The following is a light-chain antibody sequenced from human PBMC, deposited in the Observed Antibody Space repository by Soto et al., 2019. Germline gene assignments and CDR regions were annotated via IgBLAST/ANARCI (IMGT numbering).Light chain of an antibody. Sequence: DIVMTQSPDSLALSLGERATINCKSSQSVLYISSKKNYLAWYQQKPGQPPKLLFYWASTRESGVPDRFSGSRSGTEFTLTISSRQAEDVALYYCQQYYYTPPTFGQGNKVEIK. CDR3: QQYYYTPPT. J-gene: IGKJ1*01. V-gene: IGKV4-1*01. CDR2: WAS. CDR1: QSVLYISSKKNY.